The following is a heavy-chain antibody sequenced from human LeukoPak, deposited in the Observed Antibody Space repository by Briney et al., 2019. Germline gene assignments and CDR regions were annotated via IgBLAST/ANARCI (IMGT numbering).Heavy chain of an antibody. CDR1: GYTFTSYG. CDR3: ARVSAAGTVVDY. CDR2: ISAYNGNT. V-gene: IGHV1-18*01. J-gene: IGHJ4*02. D-gene: IGHD6-13*01. Sequence: ASVKVSCKASGYTFTSYGISWVRQAPGQGLEWMRWISAYNGNTNYAQKLQGRVTMTTDTSTSTAYMELRSLRSDDTAVYYCARVSAAGTVVDYWGQGTLVTVSS.